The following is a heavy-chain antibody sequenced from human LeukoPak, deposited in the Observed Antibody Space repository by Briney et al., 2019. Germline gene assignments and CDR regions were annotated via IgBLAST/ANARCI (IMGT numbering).Heavy chain of an antibody. CDR2: INPNSGGT. D-gene: IGHD3-10*01. J-gene: IGHJ4*02. V-gene: IGHV1-2*02. Sequence: ASVKVSCKASGYTFTSYYMHWVRQAPGQGLEWMGWINPNSGGTNYAQKFQGRVTMTRDTSISTAYMELSRLRSDDTAVYYCARTAGGSGTPLDYWGQGTLVTVSS. CDR1: GYTFTSYY. CDR3: ARTAGGSGTPLDY.